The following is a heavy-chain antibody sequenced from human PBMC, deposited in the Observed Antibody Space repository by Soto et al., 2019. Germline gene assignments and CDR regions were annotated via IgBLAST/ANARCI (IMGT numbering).Heavy chain of an antibody. V-gene: IGHV3-73*02. J-gene: IGHJ6*02. CDR3: ARDQRDAYGMDV. Sequence: EVQLVESGGGLVQPGGSLKLSCAASGFTFSGSAMHWVRQTSGKGLEWVGRIRSRADNYATAYAASVRGRFTVSRDDSKNTLYLQMNSLRAEDTAVYYCARDQRDAYGMDVWGQGTTVTVSS. CDR2: IRSRADNYAT. CDR1: GFTFSGSA. D-gene: IGHD2-8*01.